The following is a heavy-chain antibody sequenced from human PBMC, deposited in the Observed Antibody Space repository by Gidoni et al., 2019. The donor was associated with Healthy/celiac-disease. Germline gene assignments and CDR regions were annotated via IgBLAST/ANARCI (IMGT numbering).Heavy chain of an antibody. D-gene: IGHD2-2*01. V-gene: IGHV3-74*01. CDR3: ASLGVVPAANKAWFDP. CDR1: GFTSSSYW. Sequence: EVQLVESGGGLVQPGGSLRLSCAASGFTSSSYWMHWVRQAPGKGMVWVSRINSDGSSTSYADSVKGRFTISRDNAKNTLYLQMNSLRAEDTAVYYCASLGVVPAANKAWFDPWGQGTLVTVSS. J-gene: IGHJ5*02. CDR2: INSDGSST.